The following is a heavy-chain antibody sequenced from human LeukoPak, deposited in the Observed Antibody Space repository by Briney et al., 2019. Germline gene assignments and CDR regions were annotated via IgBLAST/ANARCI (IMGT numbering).Heavy chain of an antibody. D-gene: IGHD5-12*01. Sequence: GHVTISADKSISTAYLQWSSLKASDTAMYYCARHLVASFNWFDPWGQGTLVTVSS. V-gene: IGHV5-10-1*01. J-gene: IGHJ5*02. CDR3: ARHLVASFNWFDP.